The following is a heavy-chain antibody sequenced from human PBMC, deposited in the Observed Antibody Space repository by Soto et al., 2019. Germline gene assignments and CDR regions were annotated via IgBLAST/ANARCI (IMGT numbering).Heavy chain of an antibody. CDR1: GFTFSSYA. CDR3: AKDRRVAVADPDGFDF. J-gene: IGHJ3*01. V-gene: IGHV3-23*01. CDR2: ISGSGGST. Sequence: EVQLLESGGGLVQPGGSLRLSCAASGFTFSSYAMSWVRQAPGKGLEWVSAISGSGGSTYYADSVKGRFTISRDNSKNTVYLQMNSLRAEDTAVNYCAKDRRVAVADPDGFDFWGQGTMVTVSS. D-gene: IGHD6-19*01.